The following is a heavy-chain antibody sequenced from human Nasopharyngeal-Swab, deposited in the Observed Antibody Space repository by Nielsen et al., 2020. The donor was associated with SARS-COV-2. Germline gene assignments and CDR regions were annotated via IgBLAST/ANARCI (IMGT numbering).Heavy chain of an antibody. CDR1: GFTFSSYS. D-gene: IGHD1-26*01. V-gene: IGHV3-21*04. CDR3: AKGLGATSIDY. Sequence: GESLKISCAASGFTFSSYSMSWVRQAPGKGLEWVSSISSSSVDINYADSVKGRFTISRDNAKNSLYLQMNSLRAEDTALYYCAKGLGATSIDYWGQGTLVTVSS. CDR2: ISSSSVDI. J-gene: IGHJ4*02.